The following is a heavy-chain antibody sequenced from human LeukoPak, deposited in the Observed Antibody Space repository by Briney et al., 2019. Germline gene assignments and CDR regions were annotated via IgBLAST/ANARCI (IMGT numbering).Heavy chain of an antibody. V-gene: IGHV3-21*01. CDR1: GFTFSSYS. CDR2: ISSSSSYI. D-gene: IGHD3-10*01. CDR3: ASSPKITYYYGPGPVDV. Sequence: GGSLRLSCGVSGFTFSSYSMCWVRQAPGKGLEWVSFISSSSSYIYYADSVKGRFTISRDNAKNSLYLQMNSLRAEDTAVYYCASSPKITYYYGPGPVDVWGKGTTVTISS. J-gene: IGHJ6*04.